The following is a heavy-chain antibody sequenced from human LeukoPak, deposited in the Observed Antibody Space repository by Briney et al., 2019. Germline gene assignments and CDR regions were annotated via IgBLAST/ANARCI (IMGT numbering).Heavy chain of an antibody. D-gene: IGHD6-19*01. Sequence: ASVKVSCEASGGTFSSYAISWVRQAPGQGLEWMGGIIPIFGTANYAQKFQGRVTITADESTSTAYMELSSLRSEDTAVYYCARGGIAVAQSPSNYYYYGMDVWGQGTTVTVSS. CDR2: IIPIFGTA. J-gene: IGHJ6*02. V-gene: IGHV1-69*13. CDR3: ARGGIAVAQSPSNYYYYGMDV. CDR1: GGTFSSYA.